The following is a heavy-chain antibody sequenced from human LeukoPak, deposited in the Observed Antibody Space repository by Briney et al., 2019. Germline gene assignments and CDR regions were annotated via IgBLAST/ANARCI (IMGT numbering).Heavy chain of an antibody. V-gene: IGHV1-8*01. J-gene: IGHJ4*02. CDR3: ARVIPNGDPFDF. Sequence: ASVKVSCKASGYTFTSYDINWARQATGQGLEWMGWMSPKSGSTGYAQKFQGRVSMTRDTSINTAYMELSSLRPEDTAVYYCARVIPNGDPFDFWGQGTLVTVPS. D-gene: IGHD4-17*01. CDR2: MSPKSGST. CDR1: GYTFTSYD.